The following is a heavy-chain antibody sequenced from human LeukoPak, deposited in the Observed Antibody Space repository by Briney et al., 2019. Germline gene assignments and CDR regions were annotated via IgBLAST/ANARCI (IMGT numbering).Heavy chain of an antibody. CDR3: ARSQHPRIAAGPTGMDV. Sequence: GGSLRLSCAASGFTFSSYWMSWVRQAPGKGLEWVANIKQDGSEKYYVDSVKGRFTISRDNAKNSLYLQMNSLRAEDMAVYYCARSQHPRIAAGPTGMDVWGQGTTVTVSS. D-gene: IGHD6-13*01. CDR2: IKQDGSEK. V-gene: IGHV3-7*01. CDR1: GFTFSSYW. J-gene: IGHJ6*02.